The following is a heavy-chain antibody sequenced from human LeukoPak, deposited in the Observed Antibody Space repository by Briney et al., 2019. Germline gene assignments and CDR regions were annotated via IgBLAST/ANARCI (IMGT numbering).Heavy chain of an antibody. CDR3: ARLVVAAKGDWFDP. CDR1: GGSVSSYY. Sequence: SETLSLTCTVSGGSVSSYYWSWIRQPPGKGLEWIGYIYYSGSTNSSPSLKSRVTMSLDTSKNQFSLRLSSVTAADTAVYYCARLVVAAKGDWFDPWGQGTLVTVSS. D-gene: IGHD2-15*01. J-gene: IGHJ5*02. CDR2: IYYSGST. V-gene: IGHV4-59*08.